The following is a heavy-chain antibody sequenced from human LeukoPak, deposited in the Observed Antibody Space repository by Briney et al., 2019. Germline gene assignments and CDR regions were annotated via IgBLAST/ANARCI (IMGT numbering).Heavy chain of an antibody. CDR1: GGPISNYY. CDR3: ARARDGHINNWFDP. D-gene: IGHD5-24*01. Sequence: SETLSLTCSVSGGPISNYYWSWIRQPPGKGLEWIGYIYYSGSTNYNPSLKSRVTISVDTSKNQFSLKMSSVTAADTAVYYCARARDGHINNWFDPWGQGTLVTVSS. J-gene: IGHJ5*02. V-gene: IGHV4-59*01. CDR2: IYYSGST.